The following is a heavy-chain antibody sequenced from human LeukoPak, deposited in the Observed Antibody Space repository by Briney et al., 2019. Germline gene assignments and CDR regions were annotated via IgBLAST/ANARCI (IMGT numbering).Heavy chain of an antibody. D-gene: IGHD6-6*01. CDR3: ARGVAARPVPYYLDY. CDR1: GGTFSSYA. V-gene: IGHV1-69*05. Sequence: SVKVSCKASGGTFSSYAISWVRQAPGQGLEWMGGIIPIFGTANYAQKFQGRVTITTDESTSTAYMELSSLRSEDTAVYYCARGVAARPVPYYLDYWGQGTLVTVSS. J-gene: IGHJ4*02. CDR2: IIPIFGTA.